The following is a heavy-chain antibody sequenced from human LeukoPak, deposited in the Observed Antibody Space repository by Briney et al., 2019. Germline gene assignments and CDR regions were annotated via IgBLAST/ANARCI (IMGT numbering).Heavy chain of an antibody. D-gene: IGHD5-12*01. V-gene: IGHV1-18*01. J-gene: IGHJ6*02. CDR1: GYTFTSFG. CDR2: ISAYNGNT. CDR3: ARSGADYHYGMDV. Sequence: ASVKVSCKASGYTFTSFGISWVRLAPGQGLEWMGWISAYNGNTINAQNLQGRVTMTTDTSTSTAYMELRSLKSDDTAVYYCARSGADYHYGMDVWGQGTTVTVSS.